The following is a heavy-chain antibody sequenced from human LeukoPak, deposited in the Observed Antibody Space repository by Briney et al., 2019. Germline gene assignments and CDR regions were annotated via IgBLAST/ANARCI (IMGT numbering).Heavy chain of an antibody. CDR2: ISAYNGNT. CDR1: GYTFTSYG. CDR3: ARIWWYYYDSSGYYLIDY. V-gene: IGHV1-18*01. J-gene: IGHJ4*02. D-gene: IGHD3-22*01. Sequence: GASVKVSCQASGYTFTSYGISWVREAPGQGLEWMGWISAYNGNTNYAQKLQGRVTMTTDTSTSTAYMELRSLRSDDTAVYYCARIWWYYYDSSGYYLIDYWGQGTLVTVSS.